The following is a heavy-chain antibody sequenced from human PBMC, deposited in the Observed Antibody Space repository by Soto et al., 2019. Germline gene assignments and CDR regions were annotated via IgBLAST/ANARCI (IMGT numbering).Heavy chain of an antibody. CDR3: ARGAITRIFDDAFDI. V-gene: IGHV1-69*13. CDR2: IIPIFGTA. J-gene: IGHJ3*02. D-gene: IGHD3-22*01. CDR1: GGTFSSNA. Sequence: GTSVKVSCKASGGTFSSNAISWVRQAPGQGLEWMGGIIPIFGTANYAQKFQGRVTITADESTSTAYMELSSLRSEDTAVYYCARGAITRIFDDAFDIWGQGTMVTVSS.